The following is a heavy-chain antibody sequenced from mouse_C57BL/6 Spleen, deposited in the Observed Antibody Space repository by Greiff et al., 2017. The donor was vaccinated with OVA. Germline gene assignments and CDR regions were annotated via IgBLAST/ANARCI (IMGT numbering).Heavy chain of an antibody. J-gene: IGHJ2*01. V-gene: IGHV5-6*02. CDR2: ISSGGSYT. CDR3: ARRGWEDYFDY. Sequence: EVKLMESGGDLVKPGGSLKLSCAASGFTFSSYGMSWVRQTPDKRLEWVATISSGGSYTYYPDSVKGRFTISRDNAKNTLYLQMSSLKSEDTAMYYCARRGWEDYFDYWGQGTTLTVSS. D-gene: IGHD1-1*02. CDR1: GFTFSSYG.